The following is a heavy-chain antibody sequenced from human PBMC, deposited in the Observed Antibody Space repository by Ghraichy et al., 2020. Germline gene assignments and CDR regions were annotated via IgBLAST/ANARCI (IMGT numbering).Heavy chain of an antibody. Sequence: GGSLRLSCAASGFTFSSYGMHWVRQAPGKGLVWVSIISYDGTNTYYADSVKGRFTISRDNSKNTLYLQMNRLRAEDTAVYYCAKDDNGVNWYFGLWGRGTLVTVSS. CDR1: GFTFSSYG. V-gene: IGHV3-30*18. J-gene: IGHJ2*01. CDR3: AKDDNGVNWYFGL. CDR2: ISYDGTNT. D-gene: IGHD2-8*01.